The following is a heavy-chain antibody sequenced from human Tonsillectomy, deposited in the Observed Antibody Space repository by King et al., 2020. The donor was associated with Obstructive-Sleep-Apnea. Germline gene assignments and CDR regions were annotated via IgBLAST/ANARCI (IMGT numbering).Heavy chain of an antibody. CDR2: IYSSGST. CDR1: GGSISSYY. J-gene: IGHJ4*02. Sequence: QLQESGPGLVKPSETLSLTCIVSGGSISSYYWSWIRQPAGKGLEWIGRIYSSGSTNYNPSLKSRVTMSVDTSKNQFSLKLSSVTAADTAVYYGARVWDDILTGYVDYWGQGTLVTVSS. D-gene: IGHD3-9*01. CDR3: ARVWDDILTGYVDY. V-gene: IGHV4-4*07.